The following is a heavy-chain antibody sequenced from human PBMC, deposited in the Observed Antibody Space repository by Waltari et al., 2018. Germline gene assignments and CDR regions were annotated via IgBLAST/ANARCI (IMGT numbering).Heavy chain of an antibody. CDR3: AREVRVYSGYEEDYYYGMDV. D-gene: IGHD5-12*01. J-gene: IGHJ6*02. CDR2: IYISGST. V-gene: IGHV4-61*02. CDR1: GGSISSGNYY. Sequence: QVQLQESGPGLVKPSPTLSLTCTVSGGSISSGNYYWNWIRQPAGKGLEWVGRIYISGSTNYNPSLKRRVMITLDTSKSLFSLKLNSVSAADTAVYFCAREVRVYSGYEEDYYYGMDVGGQGTTVTVAS.